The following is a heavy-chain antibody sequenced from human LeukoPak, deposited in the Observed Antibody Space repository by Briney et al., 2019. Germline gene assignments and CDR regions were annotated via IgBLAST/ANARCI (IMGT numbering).Heavy chain of an antibody. V-gene: IGHV3-66*01. Sequence: SGGSLRLSCAASGFTVSSNYMSWVRQAPGKGLEWVSVIYSGGSTYYADSVKGRFTISRDNSKNTLYVQMNSLRAEDTAVYYCAAHSSGYLGWFDPWGQGTLVTVSS. J-gene: IGHJ5*02. D-gene: IGHD3-22*01. CDR3: AAHSSGYLGWFDP. CDR2: IYSGGST. CDR1: GFTVSSNY.